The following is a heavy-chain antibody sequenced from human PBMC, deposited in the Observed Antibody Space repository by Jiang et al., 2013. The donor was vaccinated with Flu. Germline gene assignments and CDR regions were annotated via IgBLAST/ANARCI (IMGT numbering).Heavy chain of an antibody. CDR1: GGSISSYY. J-gene: IGHJ4*02. CDR3: ARGIASDYYDSSGTPGGLGEYDTGANEYYFDY. CDR2: IYYSGST. D-gene: IGHD3-22*01. V-gene: IGHV4-59*01. Sequence: PGLVKPSETLSLTCTVSGGSISSYYWSWIRQPPGKGLEWIGYIYYSGSTNYNPSLKSRVTISVDTSKNQFSLKLSSVTAADTAVYYCARGIASDYYDSSGTPGGLGEYDTGANEYYFDYWGQGTLVTVSS.